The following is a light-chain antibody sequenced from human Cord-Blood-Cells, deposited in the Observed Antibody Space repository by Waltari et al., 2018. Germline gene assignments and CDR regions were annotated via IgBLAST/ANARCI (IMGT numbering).Light chain of an antibody. CDR3: QQYDNLPLT. Sequence: DIQMTQSPSSLSASVGDRVTITCQASQDISNYLNWYQQKPEKAPKLLIYDASNLETGVPSRFSGSGAGTEFTFTIISLQPEDIATYCCQQYDNLPLTFGGGTKVEIK. CDR2: DAS. V-gene: IGKV1-33*01. J-gene: IGKJ4*01. CDR1: QDISNY.